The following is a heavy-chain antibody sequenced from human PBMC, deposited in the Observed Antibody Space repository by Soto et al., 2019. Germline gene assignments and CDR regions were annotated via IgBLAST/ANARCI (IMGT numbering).Heavy chain of an antibody. CDR2: IYHSGST. J-gene: IGHJ4*02. D-gene: IGHD3-3*01. CDR1: GGPISSSNL. Sequence: GPGPEPPSETLSLTCAVSGGPISSSNLWSWVRQPPGKGLEWIGEIYHSGSTNYNPSLKSRVTISVDKSKNRFSLKLSSVTAADTAVYYCSREGFWSGPTDDWGQGTLVTVSS. CDR3: SREGFWSGPTDD. V-gene: IGHV4-4*02.